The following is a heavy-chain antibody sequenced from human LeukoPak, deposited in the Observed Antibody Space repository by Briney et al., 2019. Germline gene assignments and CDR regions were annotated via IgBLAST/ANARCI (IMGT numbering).Heavy chain of an antibody. CDR3: ARSPHPYYYYGMNV. CDR2: IYHSGST. CDR1: GGSISSGGYS. Sequence: PSETLSLTCAVSGGSISSGGYSWSWIRQPPGKGLEWIGYIYHSGSTYYNPSLKSRVTISVDRSKNLFSLKLSSVTATDTAVYYCARSPHPYYYYGMNVWGKGTTVTVSS. V-gene: IGHV4-30-2*01. J-gene: IGHJ6*04.